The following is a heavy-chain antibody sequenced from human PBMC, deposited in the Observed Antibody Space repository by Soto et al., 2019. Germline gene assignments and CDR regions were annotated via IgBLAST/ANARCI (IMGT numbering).Heavy chain of an antibody. V-gene: IGHV3-30*04. Sequence: QVQLVESGGGVVQPGRSLRLSCAASGFTFSTYIMHWVRQAPGKGLEWVPIIFTNGRDKDYADSVKGRFTISRDNSHNRLYLQMDSLRPEDTAVYYCARDEEPGSNCDLAYWGQGALVTVSS. D-gene: IGHD1-26*01. CDR3: ARDEEPGSNCDLAY. J-gene: IGHJ4*02. CDR2: IFTNGRDK. CDR1: GFTFSTYI.